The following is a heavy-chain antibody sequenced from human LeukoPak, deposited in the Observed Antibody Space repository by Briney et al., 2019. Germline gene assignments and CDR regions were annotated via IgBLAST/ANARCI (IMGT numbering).Heavy chain of an antibody. CDR3: ARALNGSGWYDTFDY. J-gene: IGHJ4*02. CDR2: INHSGST. V-gene: IGHV4-34*01. D-gene: IGHD6-19*01. Sequence: SETLSLTCAVYGGSFSGYYWSWIRQPPGKGLEWIGEINHSGSTNYNPSLKSRVTISVDTSKNQFSLKLSSVTAADTAVYYCARALNGSGWYDTFDYWGQGTLVTVSS. CDR1: GGSFSGYY.